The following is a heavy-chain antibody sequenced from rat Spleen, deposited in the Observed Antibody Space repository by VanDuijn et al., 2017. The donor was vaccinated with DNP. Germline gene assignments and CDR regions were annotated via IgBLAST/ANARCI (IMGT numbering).Heavy chain of an antibody. CDR1: GYSITSNY. CDR2: INYSGST. V-gene: IGHV3-1*01. D-gene: IGHD1-9*01. Sequence: EVRLQESGPGLVQPSQSLSLTCSVTGYSITSNYWAWIRKFPGNKMEWIGYINYSGSTGYNPSLKSRISITRDISKNQFFLQLNSVTSEDTATYYCARGVSSYYGYNSYWYFDFWGPGTMVTVSS. CDR3: ARGVSSYYGYNSYWYFDF. J-gene: IGHJ1*01.